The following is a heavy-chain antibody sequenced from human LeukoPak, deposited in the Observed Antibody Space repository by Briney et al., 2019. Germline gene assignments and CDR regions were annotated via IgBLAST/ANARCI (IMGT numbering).Heavy chain of an antibody. D-gene: IGHD2-2*01. J-gene: IGHJ4*02. CDR1: GFTFSSYE. V-gene: IGHV3-23*01. Sequence: GGSLRLSCAASGFTFSSYEMNWVRQAPGKGLEWVSTISGGGDSTYFADSVKGRYTISRDNSKNTLYLQMSSLRAEDTAVYYCAKPVSTWSNFDSCGQGTLVTVSS. CDR2: ISGGGDST. CDR3: AKPVSTWSNFDS.